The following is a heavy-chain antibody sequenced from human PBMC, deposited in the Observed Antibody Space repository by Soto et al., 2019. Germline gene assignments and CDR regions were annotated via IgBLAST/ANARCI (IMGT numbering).Heavy chain of an antibody. CDR2: INHSGST. CDR3: ARGPICGGDCSDY. CDR1: GGSFSGYY. V-gene: IGHV4-34*01. D-gene: IGHD2-21*01. Sequence: SETLSLTCAVYGGSFSGYYWSWIRQPPGKGLEWIGEINHSGSTNYNPSLKSRVTISVDTSKNQFSLKLSSVTAADTAVYYCARGPICGGDCSDYWGQGTLVTVSS. J-gene: IGHJ4*02.